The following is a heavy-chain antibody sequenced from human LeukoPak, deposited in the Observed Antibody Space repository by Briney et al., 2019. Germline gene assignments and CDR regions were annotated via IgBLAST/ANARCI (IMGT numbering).Heavy chain of an antibody. CDR1: GFTLTNYV. V-gene: IGHV3-23*01. CDR2: IGGSGKNI. Sequence: PGGSLRLSCAASGFTLTNYVMGWVRQAPGKGLDWVAGIGGSGKNIYYADSVKGRFTIFRDNSKNTLYLQMNSLRAEDTAVYYCAKDRGYFEVFEYWGQGTLVTVSS. J-gene: IGHJ4*02. CDR3: AKDRGYFEVFEY. D-gene: IGHD3-9*01.